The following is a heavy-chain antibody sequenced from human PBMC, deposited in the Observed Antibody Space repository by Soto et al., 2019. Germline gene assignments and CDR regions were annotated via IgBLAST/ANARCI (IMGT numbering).Heavy chain of an antibody. V-gene: IGHV4-34*01. Sequence: SETLSLTCAVYGGSFSGYYWSWIRQPPGKGLEWIGEINHSGSTNYNPSLKSRVTISVDTSKNQFSLKLSSVTAADTAVYYCARYSGWYTIANFDYWGQGTLVTVSS. CDR2: INHSGST. J-gene: IGHJ4*02. D-gene: IGHD6-19*01. CDR3: ARYSGWYTIANFDY. CDR1: GGSFSGYY.